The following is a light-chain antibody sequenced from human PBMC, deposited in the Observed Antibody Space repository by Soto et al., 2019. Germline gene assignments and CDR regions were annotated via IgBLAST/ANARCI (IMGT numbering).Light chain of an antibody. CDR2: HVT. CDR1: SSDVGGYTY. Sequence: QSALTQPASVSGSPGQSITISRTGTSSDVGGYTYVSWYQQHPDKAPKLMVYHVTNRPSGVSSRFSGSKSGNTASLTISGLQAEDEAVYYCSSYTSSNTFVFGTGTKVPS. V-gene: IGLV2-14*01. CDR3: SSYTSSNTFV. J-gene: IGLJ1*01.